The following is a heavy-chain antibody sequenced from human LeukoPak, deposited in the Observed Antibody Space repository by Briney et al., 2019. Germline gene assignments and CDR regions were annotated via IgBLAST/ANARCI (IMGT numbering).Heavy chain of an antibody. CDR3: ANVGGYGGEFDY. CDR2: ISYDGSNK. D-gene: IGHD4-23*01. V-gene: IGHV3-30*18. CDR1: AFTFSSYG. J-gene: IGHJ4*02. Sequence: GGSLRLSCAASAFTFSSYGMHWVRQAPGKGLEWVAVISYDGSNKYYADSVKGRFTISRDNSKNTLYLQMNSLRAEDTAVYYCANVGGYGGEFDYWGQGTLVTVSS.